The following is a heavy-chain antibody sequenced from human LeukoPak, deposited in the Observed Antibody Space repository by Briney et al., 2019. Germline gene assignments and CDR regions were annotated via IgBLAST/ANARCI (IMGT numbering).Heavy chain of an antibody. D-gene: IGHD6-25*01. CDR1: GFIFRSYG. Sequence: GKSLRLSCAASGFIFRSYGMHWVRQAPGKGLEWVALISYDGSDKYYADSVKGRFTISRDNSNNTLYLQMHSLRAEDTAVYYCARVGQRGYYMDVWGKGTTVTVSS. CDR2: ISYDGSDK. J-gene: IGHJ6*03. V-gene: IGHV3-30*03. CDR3: ARVGQRGYYMDV.